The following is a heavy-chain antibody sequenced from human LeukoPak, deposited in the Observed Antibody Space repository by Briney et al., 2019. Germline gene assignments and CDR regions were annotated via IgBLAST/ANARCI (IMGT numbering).Heavy chain of an antibody. D-gene: IGHD2-15*01. CDR2: IYSGGST. V-gene: IGHV3-66*04. CDR1: GFTVSSNY. CDR3: ARPGYCSGSSCYPSYYFDY. J-gene: IGHJ4*02. Sequence: GGSLRLSCAASGFTVSSNYMSWVRQAPGKGLEWVSVIYSGGSTYYADSVKGRFTISRDNSKNTLYLQMNSLRAEDTAVYYCARPGYCSGSSCYPSYYFDYWGQGTLVTVSS.